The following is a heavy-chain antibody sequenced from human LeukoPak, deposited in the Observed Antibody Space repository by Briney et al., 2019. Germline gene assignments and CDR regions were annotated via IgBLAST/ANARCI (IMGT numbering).Heavy chain of an antibody. D-gene: IGHD4-17*01. CDR1: GYTLTELS. V-gene: IGHV1-24*01. CDR2: FDPEDGET. CDR3: TTHPPTVRYYFDY. Sequence: ASVKVSCKVSGYTLTELSMHWVRQAPGKGLEWMGGFDPEDGETIYAQKFQGRVTMTEDTSTDTAYMELSSLRSEDTAVYYCTTHPPTVRYYFDYWGQGTLVTVSS. J-gene: IGHJ4*02.